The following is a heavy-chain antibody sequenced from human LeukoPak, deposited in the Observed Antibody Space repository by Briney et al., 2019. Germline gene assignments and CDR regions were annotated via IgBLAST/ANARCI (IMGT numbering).Heavy chain of an antibody. CDR3: ARGRGGSYHY. Sequence: PGGSLRLSCAASEFTFSNDWMHWVRQAPGKGLVWVSRINTDGSTTTYADSVKGRFTISRDNAKNTLYLQMNSLRVEDTAVYYCARGRGGSYHYWGQGTLVTVSS. D-gene: IGHD1-26*01. J-gene: IGHJ4*02. CDR2: INTDGSTT. V-gene: IGHV3-74*01. CDR1: EFTFSNDW.